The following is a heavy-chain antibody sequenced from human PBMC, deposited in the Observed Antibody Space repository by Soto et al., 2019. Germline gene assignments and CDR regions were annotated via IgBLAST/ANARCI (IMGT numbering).Heavy chain of an antibody. V-gene: IGHV1-8*01. D-gene: IGHD2-2*01. J-gene: IGHJ5*02. CDR3: ARMASSSSLNWLDP. CDR2: MNPGSGNT. Sequence: ASVKVSCKASGYTFTNYEINWVRQASGQGLEWMGWMNPGSGNTDYAHKFQGRVTMTRNISISTAYMELSRLGSDDTAIYYCARMASSSSLNWLDPWGQGTLVTVSS. CDR1: GYTFTNYE.